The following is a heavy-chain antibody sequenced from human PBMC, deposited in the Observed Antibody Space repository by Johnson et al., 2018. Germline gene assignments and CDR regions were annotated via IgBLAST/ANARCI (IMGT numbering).Heavy chain of an antibody. J-gene: IGHJ3*01. V-gene: IGHV3-23*04. CDR1: GFSFSSYA. CDR2: ISGGGGST. Sequence: VQLVESGGGLVQXGGSLRLSCAASGFSFSSYALTWVRQAPGKGLEWVSGISGGGGSTYYADSVTGRFSIARDKSKNTLFLQMNSLRAEDTAIYYCAKDATTLAGFLYKGYAFDGWGQGTMVTVSS. CDR3: AKDATTLAGFLYKGYAFDG. D-gene: IGHD3-10*01.